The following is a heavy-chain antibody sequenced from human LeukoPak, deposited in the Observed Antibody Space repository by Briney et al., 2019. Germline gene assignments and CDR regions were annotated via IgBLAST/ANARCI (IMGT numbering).Heavy chain of an antibody. J-gene: IGHJ3*02. CDR3: ARGYSSSWYHADAFDI. CDR1: GGSISSYY. Sequence: SETLSLTCNVSGGSISSYYWSWIRQPPGKGLEWIGYIYTSGSTNDNPSLKSRVTISVDTSKNQFSLKLSSVTAADTAVYYCARGYSSSWYHADAFDIWGQGTMVTVSS. D-gene: IGHD6-13*01. V-gene: IGHV4-4*09. CDR2: IYTSGST.